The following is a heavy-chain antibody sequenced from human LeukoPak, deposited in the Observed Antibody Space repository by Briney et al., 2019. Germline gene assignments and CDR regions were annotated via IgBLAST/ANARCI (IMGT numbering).Heavy chain of an antibody. Sequence: GGSLRLSCAASGFSFSSCAMSWVRQAAGKGLEWVSTISGSGSSTFYADSVKGRFTISRDNSKNTLYLQMNSLRAEDTAVYYCAKAPDNLNGWYYGDYWGQGTLVTVSS. D-gene: IGHD6-19*01. V-gene: IGHV3-23*01. J-gene: IGHJ4*02. CDR1: GFSFSSCA. CDR3: AKAPDNLNGWYYGDY. CDR2: ISGSGSST.